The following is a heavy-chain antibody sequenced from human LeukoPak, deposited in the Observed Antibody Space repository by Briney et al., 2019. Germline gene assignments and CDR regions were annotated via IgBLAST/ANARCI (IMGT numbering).Heavy chain of an antibody. J-gene: IGHJ3*02. D-gene: IGHD3-3*01. V-gene: IGHV1-18*01. CDR1: GYTFTSYG. CDR2: ISAYNGNT. Sequence: VASVKVSCTASGYTFTSYGISWVRQAPGQGLEGMGWISAYNGNTNYAQKLQGRVTMTTDTSTSTAYMELRSLRSDDTAVYYCARSTIFGVGGAFDIWGQGTMVTVSS. CDR3: ARSTIFGVGGAFDI.